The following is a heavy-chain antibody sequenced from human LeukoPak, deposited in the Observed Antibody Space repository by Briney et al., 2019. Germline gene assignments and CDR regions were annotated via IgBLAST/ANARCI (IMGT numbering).Heavy chain of an antibody. CDR2: IFPADSDA. Sequence: GESLKISCKASGYSFSDYWIAWLRQEPGKGLELMGIIFPADSDARYSPSFQGQVTISADKSISTAYLQWSSLRASDTAMYYCARRVYRLHYFDYWGPGTLVTVSS. CDR1: GYSFSDYW. V-gene: IGHV5-51*01. CDR3: ARRVYRLHYFDY. J-gene: IGHJ4*02. D-gene: IGHD5-18*01.